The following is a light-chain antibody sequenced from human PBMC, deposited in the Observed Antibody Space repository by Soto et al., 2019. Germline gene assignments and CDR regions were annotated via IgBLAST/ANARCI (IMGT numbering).Light chain of an antibody. J-gene: IGKJ1*01. CDR3: KKYNSYSWCT. Sequence: DIRMTHSPFTLSASVGDRVTITCRASQRISTWLAWYQQKPGKAPNLLMYDASNLESGVTSRFSGSGSGTEFTLTISSMQPDDFATYYCKKYNSYSWCTSGHGTKVEIX. CDR2: DAS. V-gene: IGKV1-5*01. CDR1: QRISTW.